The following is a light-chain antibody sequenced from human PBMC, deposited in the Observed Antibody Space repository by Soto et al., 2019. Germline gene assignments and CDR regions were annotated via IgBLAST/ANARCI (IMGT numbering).Light chain of an antibody. CDR1: QSISSY. CDR2: AAS. Sequence: DIQMTQSPSSLSASVGDRFTITCLAIQSISSYLNWYQQKPGKVPKLLIYAASRLQSGVPSRFSGSGSGTDFTLTISSLQPEDFDTYYCQQLNSYPHTFGGGTKVDIK. CDR3: QQLNSYPHT. J-gene: IGKJ4*01. V-gene: IGKV1-39*01.